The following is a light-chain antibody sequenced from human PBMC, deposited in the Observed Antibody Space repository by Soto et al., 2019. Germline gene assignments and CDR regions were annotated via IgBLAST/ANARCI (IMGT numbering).Light chain of an antibody. CDR1: STDFVTYNR. V-gene: IGLV2-18*02. CDR3: SSYTSSNTYV. CDR2: EAS. Sequence: QSALTQPPSVSGSPGQSVTISCTGTSTDFVTYNRVSWYQQPPGTAPKLIVYEASNRPSGVSSRFSGSKSGNTASLTISGLQAEDEADYYCSSYTSSNTYVFGTGTKVTV. J-gene: IGLJ1*01.